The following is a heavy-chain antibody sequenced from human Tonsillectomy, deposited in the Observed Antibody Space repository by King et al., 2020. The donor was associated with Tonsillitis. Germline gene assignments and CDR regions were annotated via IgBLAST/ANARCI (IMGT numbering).Heavy chain of an antibody. D-gene: IGHD3-16*01. Sequence: VQLVESGGGVVQPGRSLRLSCAASGFTFSNYGMHWVRQAPGKGLEWVALIAYDASYENYADSVKGRFAISRDNSKNTLYLEMNSLRVEDTAVYYCAKDGICLSDGYFDLWGRGTLVTVSS. CDR3: AKDGICLSDGYFDL. J-gene: IGHJ2*01. V-gene: IGHV3-30*18. CDR2: IAYDASYE. CDR1: GFTFSNYG.